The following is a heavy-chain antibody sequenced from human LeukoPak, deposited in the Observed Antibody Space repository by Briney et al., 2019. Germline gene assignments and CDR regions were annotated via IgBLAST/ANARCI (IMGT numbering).Heavy chain of an antibody. V-gene: IGHV4-34*01. CDR1: GGSFSGYY. J-gene: IGHJ4*02. CDR3: ARGGKDILVVVAATKYFDY. Sequence: KPSETLSLTCAVYGGSFSGYYWSWIRQPPGKGLEWIGEINHSGSTNYNPSLKSRVTISVDTSKNQFSLKLSSVTAADTAVYYCARGGKDILVVVAATKYFDYWGQGTLVTVSS. CDR2: INHSGST. D-gene: IGHD2-15*01.